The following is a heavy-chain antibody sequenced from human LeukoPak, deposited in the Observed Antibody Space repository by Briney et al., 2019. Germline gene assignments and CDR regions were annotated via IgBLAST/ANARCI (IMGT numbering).Heavy chain of an antibody. CDR1: GYTFTGYY. J-gene: IGHJ4*02. V-gene: IGHV1-2*02. D-gene: IGHD6-19*01. CDR3: ARDFQGGWYYFDY. Sequence: GASVKVSCKASGYTFTGYYMHWVRQAPGQGLEWMGWINPNSGGTNYAQKFQGRVTMTRDTSISTAYMELSRLRSDDTAVYYCARDFQGGWYYFDYWGQGTLVTVSS. CDR2: INPNSGGT.